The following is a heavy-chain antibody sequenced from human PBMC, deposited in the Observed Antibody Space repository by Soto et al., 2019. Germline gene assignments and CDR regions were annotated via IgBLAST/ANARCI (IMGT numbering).Heavy chain of an antibody. J-gene: IGHJ6*02. CDR2: IDPSDSYT. CDR1: GYSFTSYW. CDR3: ARLDQYSYGWVDYYYGMDV. Sequence: GESLKISCKGSGYSFTSYWISWVRQMPGKGLEWMGRIDPSDSYTNYSPSFQGHVTISADKSISTAYLQWSSLKASDTAMYYCARLDQYSYGWVDYYYGMDVWGQGTTVTVSS. V-gene: IGHV5-10-1*01. D-gene: IGHD5-18*01.